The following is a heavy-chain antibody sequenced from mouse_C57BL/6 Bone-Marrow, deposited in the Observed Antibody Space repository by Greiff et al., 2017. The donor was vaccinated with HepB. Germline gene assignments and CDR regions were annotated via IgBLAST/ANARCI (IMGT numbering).Heavy chain of an antibody. CDR2: ISDGGSYT. CDR3: ARGYGNYPIFAY. D-gene: IGHD2-1*01. CDR1: GFTFSSYA. V-gene: IGHV5-4*03. Sequence: EVNVVESGGGLVKPGGSLKLSCAASGFTFSSYAMSWVRQTPEKRLEWVATISDGGSYTYYPDNVKGRFTISRDNAKNNLYLQMSHLKSEDTAMYYCARGYGNYPIFAYWGQGTLVTVSA. J-gene: IGHJ3*01.